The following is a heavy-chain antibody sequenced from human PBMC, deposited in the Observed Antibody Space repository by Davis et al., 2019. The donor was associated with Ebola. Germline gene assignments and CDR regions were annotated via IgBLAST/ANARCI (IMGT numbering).Heavy chain of an antibody. CDR1: GYSFTSYW. CDR2: IYPGDSDT. J-gene: IGHJ6*02. D-gene: IGHD2-2*01. CDR3: ARQIGYCSSTSCSYYYYGMDV. Sequence: GESLKISCKGSGYSFTSYWIGWVRQMPGKGLEWMEIIYPGDSDTRYSPSFQGQVTISADKSISTAYLQWSSLKASDTAMYYCARQIGYCSSTSCSYYYYGMDVWGQGTTVTVSS. V-gene: IGHV5-51*01.